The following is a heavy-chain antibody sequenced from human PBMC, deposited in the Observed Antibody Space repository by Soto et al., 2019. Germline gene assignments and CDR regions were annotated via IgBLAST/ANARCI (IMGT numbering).Heavy chain of an antibody. V-gene: IGHV3-7*01. J-gene: IGHJ3*02. CDR1: GFTFSSYW. CDR2: IKQDGSEK. Sequence: RGSLRLSCAASGFTFSSYWMSWVRRAPGKGLEWVANIKQDGSEKYYVDSVKGRFTISRDNAKNSLYLQMNSLRAEDTAVYYFARLGIAEAGAFDIWGQGTMVTVSS. D-gene: IGHD6-19*01. CDR3: ARLGIAEAGAFDI.